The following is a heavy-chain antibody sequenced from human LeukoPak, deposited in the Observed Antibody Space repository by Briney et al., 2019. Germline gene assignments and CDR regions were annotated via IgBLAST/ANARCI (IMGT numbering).Heavy chain of an antibody. V-gene: IGHV1-24*01. CDR3: ATDLRGSSWLFLGAFDI. CDR1: GYTLTELS. Sequence: GASVKVSCKVSGYTLTELSMHWVRQAPGKGLEWMGGFDSEDGETIYAQKFQGRVTMTEDTSTDTAYMELSSLRSEDTAVYYCATDLRGSSWLFLGAFDIWGQGTMVTVSS. CDR2: FDSEDGET. D-gene: IGHD6-13*01. J-gene: IGHJ3*02.